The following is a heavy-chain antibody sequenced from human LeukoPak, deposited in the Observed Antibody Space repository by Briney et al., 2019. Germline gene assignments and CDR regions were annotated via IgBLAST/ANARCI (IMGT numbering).Heavy chain of an antibody. CDR1: GGTFSSYA. Sequence: ASVKVSCKASGGTFSSYAISWVRQAPGQGLEWMGIINPSGGSTSYAQKFQGRVTMTRDTSTSTVYMELSSLRSEDTAVYYCARDGPIFPIDYWGQGTLVTVSS. CDR2: INPSGGST. J-gene: IGHJ4*02. V-gene: IGHV1-46*01. D-gene: IGHD3-9*01. CDR3: ARDGPIFPIDY.